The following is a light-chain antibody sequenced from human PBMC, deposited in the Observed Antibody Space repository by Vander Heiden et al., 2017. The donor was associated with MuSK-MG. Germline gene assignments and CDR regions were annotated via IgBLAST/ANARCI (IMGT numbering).Light chain of an antibody. CDR3: QQHGAAPT. CDR1: QSVTNSN. J-gene: IGKJ1*01. Sequence: TVSPQSPGSLALSPGERATLSCRTSQSVTNSNLAWYRKKPGQAPRLLIYGATTRATGIPDRFSCSGSGTDITLTISRLEPEDIAVYYCQQHGAAPTFGQGTKVEIK. CDR2: GAT. V-gene: IGKV3-20*01.